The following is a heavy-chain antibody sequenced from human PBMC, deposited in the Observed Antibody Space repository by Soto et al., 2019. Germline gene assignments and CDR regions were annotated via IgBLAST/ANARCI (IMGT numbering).Heavy chain of an antibody. D-gene: IGHD3-3*01. CDR3: ARDGSVYDFWSGYSRSAYYYYGMDV. CDR2: IYTSGST. V-gene: IGHV4-4*07. CDR1: GGSISSYY. J-gene: IGHJ6*02. Sequence: ASETLSLTCTVSGGSISSYYWSWIRQPAGKGLEWIGRIYTSGSTNYNPSLKSRVTMSVDTSKNQFSLKLSSVTAADTAVYYCARDGSVYDFWSGYSRSAYYYYGMDVWGQGTTVTVSS.